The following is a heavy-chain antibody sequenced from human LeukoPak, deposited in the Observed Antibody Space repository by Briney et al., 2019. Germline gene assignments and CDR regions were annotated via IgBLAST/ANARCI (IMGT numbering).Heavy chain of an antibody. J-gene: IGHJ6*03. CDR1: GYTFTSYG. Sequence: ASVKVSCKASGYTFTSYGISWVRQAPGQGLEWMGWISTYNGNTNYAQKLQGRVTMTTDTSTSTAYMELSSLRSEDTAVYYCARDYRDSSGYGPYYYYYYMDVWGKGTTVTIS. V-gene: IGHV1-18*01. D-gene: IGHD3-22*01. CDR3: ARDYRDSSGYGPYYYYYYMDV. CDR2: ISTYNGNT.